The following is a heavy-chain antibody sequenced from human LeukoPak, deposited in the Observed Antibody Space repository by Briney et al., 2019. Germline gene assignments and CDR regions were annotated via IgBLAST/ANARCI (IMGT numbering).Heavy chain of an antibody. Sequence: GGSLRLSCAASGFTFSSYGMHWVRQAPGKGPEWVAGISYDGSNKYYADSVKGRFTISRDNSKNTLYLQMNSLRAEDTAVYYCAKGREVDYWGQGTLVTVSS. V-gene: IGHV3-30*18. CDR3: AKGREVDY. CDR2: ISYDGSNK. CDR1: GFTFSSYG. J-gene: IGHJ4*02.